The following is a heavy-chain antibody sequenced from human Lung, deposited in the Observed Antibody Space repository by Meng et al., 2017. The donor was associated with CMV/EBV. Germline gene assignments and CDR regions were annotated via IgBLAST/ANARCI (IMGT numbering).Heavy chain of an antibody. CDR2: ISDDGTNK. Sequence: GXXRLSXAASGFTFSSYAMHWVRQAPGKGLEWVAVISDDGTNKYYADSVKGRFTISRDNSKNTLYLQVYSLRAEDTAVYYCARDHTPTVTTVLFDSWGQGXLVTVSS. V-gene: IGHV3-30*04. J-gene: IGHJ4*02. CDR1: GFTFSSYA. CDR3: ARDHTPTVTTVLFDS. D-gene: IGHD4-17*01.